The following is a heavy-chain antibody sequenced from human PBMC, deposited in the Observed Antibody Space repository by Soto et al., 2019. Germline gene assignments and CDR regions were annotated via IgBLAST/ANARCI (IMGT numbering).Heavy chain of an antibody. CDR3: ARGPGGGYGDYVKNYYYYYYMDV. CDR1: GFTFSSYW. D-gene: IGHD4-17*01. V-gene: IGHV3-7*01. CDR2: IKQDGSEK. J-gene: IGHJ6*03. Sequence: GGSLRLSCAASGFTFSSYWMSWVRQAPGKGLEWVANIKQDGSEKYYVDSVKGRFTISRDNAKNSLYLQMNSLRAEDTAVYYCARGPGGGYGDYVKNYYYYYYMDVWGKGTTVTVSS.